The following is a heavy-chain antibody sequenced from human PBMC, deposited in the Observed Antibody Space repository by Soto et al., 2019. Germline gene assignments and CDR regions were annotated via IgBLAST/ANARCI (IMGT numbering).Heavy chain of an antibody. Sequence: PSETLSLTCTVSGGSISSYYWSWIRQPPGKGLEWIGYIYYSGSTNYNPSLKSRVTISVDTSKNQFSLKLSSVTAADTAVYYCARGQGNYDFWSGYSLFDYLGQGTLVTGSS. CDR2: IYYSGST. D-gene: IGHD3-3*01. CDR1: GGSISSYY. V-gene: IGHV4-59*01. J-gene: IGHJ4*02. CDR3: ARGQGNYDFWSGYSLFDY.